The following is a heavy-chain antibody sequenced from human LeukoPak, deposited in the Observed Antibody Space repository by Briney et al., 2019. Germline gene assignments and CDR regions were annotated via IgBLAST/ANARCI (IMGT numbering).Heavy chain of an antibody. Sequence: ASVKVSCKASGGTFSSYAISWVRQAPAQGLEWMGGIIPMFGTTNYAQRFQGRVTITADKSTSTVYMELSSLRSEDTAVYYCARARDSSSWYFPLDYYYYMDVWGKGTTVTVSS. CDR3: ARARDSSSWYFPLDYYYYMDV. V-gene: IGHV1-69*06. D-gene: IGHD6-13*01. J-gene: IGHJ6*03. CDR1: GGTFSSYA. CDR2: IIPMFGTT.